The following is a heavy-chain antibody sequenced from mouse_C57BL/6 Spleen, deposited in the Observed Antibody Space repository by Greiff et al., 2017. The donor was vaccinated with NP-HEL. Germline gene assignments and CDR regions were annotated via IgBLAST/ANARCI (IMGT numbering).Heavy chain of an antibody. V-gene: IGHV14-3*01. J-gene: IGHJ4*01. D-gene: IGHD1-1*01. Sequence: EVKVEESVAELVRPGASVKLSCTASGFNIKNTYMHWVKQRPEQGLEWIGRIDPANGNTKYAPKFQGKATITADTSSNTAYLQLSSLTSEDTAIYYCATTVVAYYYAMDYWGQGTSVTVSS. CDR1: GFNIKNTY. CDR2: IDPANGNT. CDR3: ATTVVAYYYAMDY.